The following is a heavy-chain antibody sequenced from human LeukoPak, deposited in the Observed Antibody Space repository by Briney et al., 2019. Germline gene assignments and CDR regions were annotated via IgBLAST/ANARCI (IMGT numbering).Heavy chain of an antibody. Sequence: SVKVSCKASGYTFTSYDINWVRQAPGQGLEWMGRIIPILGIANYAQKFQGRVTITADKSTSTAYMELSSLRSEDTAVYYCARVRSSQADYWGQGTLVTVSS. CDR1: GYTFTSYD. D-gene: IGHD3-16*01. CDR2: IIPILGIA. V-gene: IGHV1-69*04. J-gene: IGHJ4*02. CDR3: ARVRSSQADY.